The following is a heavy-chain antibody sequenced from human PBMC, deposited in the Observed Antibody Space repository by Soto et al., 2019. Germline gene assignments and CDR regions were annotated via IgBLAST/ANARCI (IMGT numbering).Heavy chain of an antibody. D-gene: IGHD4-17*01. Sequence: EVQLLDSGGGLVQPGGSLRLSCVASGFTFRSYAMSWVRQAPGKWLEWVSSITDTGASTHYADSVKGRFIISRDYLKSTVFLEMNSLRPEDTATYYCAKARNPVTTYFDLWGRGTLVTVSS. CDR3: AKARNPVTTYFDL. CDR2: ITDTGAST. CDR1: GFTFRSYA. V-gene: IGHV3-23*01. J-gene: IGHJ2*01.